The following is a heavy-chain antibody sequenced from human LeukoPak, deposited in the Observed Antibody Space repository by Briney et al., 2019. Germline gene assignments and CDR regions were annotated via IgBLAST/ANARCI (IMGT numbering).Heavy chain of an antibody. V-gene: IGHV3-48*03. J-gene: IGHJ4*02. CDR1: GFTFSSYE. CDR2: ISSSSSTI. D-gene: IGHD6-19*01. Sequence: PGGSLRLSCAASGFTFSSYEMNWVRQAPGKGLEWVSYISSSSSTIYYADSVKGRFTISRDNAKNSLYLQMNSLRAEDTAVYYCARGSSGWNRGLFDYWGQGTLVTVSS. CDR3: ARGSSGWNRGLFDY.